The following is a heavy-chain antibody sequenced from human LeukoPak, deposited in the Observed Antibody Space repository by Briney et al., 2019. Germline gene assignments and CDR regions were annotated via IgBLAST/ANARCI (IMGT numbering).Heavy chain of an antibody. CDR3: ARSKSPRPRLGAFGI. CDR2: IIPIFGTT. Sequence: SVKVSCKASGGTFSSYAISWVRQAPGQGLEWMGGIIPIFGTTNYAQKFQGRVTITADESTSTAYMELSSLRSEDTAVYYCARSKSPRPRLGAFGIWGQGTMVTVSS. D-gene: IGHD6-25*01. V-gene: IGHV1-69*01. CDR1: GGTFSSYA. J-gene: IGHJ3*02.